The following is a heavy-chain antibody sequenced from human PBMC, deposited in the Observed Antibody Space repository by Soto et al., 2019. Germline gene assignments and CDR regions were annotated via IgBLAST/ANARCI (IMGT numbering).Heavy chain of an antibody. D-gene: IGHD5-12*01. CDR3: AKGEMATIRNSFDP. Sequence: GGSLRLSCADSGFSFSTYSMSWVRQTPGKGLEWVSAVTATGDRTYYADSVTGRFTISRDNSKKTHYLQMTSLRAEDTAIYYCAKGEMATIRNSFDPWGQGTLVTV. J-gene: IGHJ5*02. CDR1: GFSFSTYS. V-gene: IGHV3-23*01. CDR2: VTATGDRT.